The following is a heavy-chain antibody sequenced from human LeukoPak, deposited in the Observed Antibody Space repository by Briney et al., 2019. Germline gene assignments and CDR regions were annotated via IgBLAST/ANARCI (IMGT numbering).Heavy chain of an antibody. Sequence: SVKVSCKASGGTFSSYAISWVRQAPGQGLEWMGGIIPIFGTANYAQKFQGRVTITADESTSTAYMELSSLRSEDTAVYYCLNSGYYYGSVAADYFDYWGQGTLVTVSS. CDR3: LNSGYYYGSVAADYFDY. D-gene: IGHD3-10*01. V-gene: IGHV1-69*13. J-gene: IGHJ4*02. CDR1: GGTFSSYA. CDR2: IIPIFGTA.